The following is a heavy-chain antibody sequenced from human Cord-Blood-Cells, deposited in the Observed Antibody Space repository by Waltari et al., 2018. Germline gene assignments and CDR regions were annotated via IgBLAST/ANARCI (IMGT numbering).Heavy chain of an antibody. Sequence: EVQLVESGGGLVQPGRSLSLSCAASGFTFDDYAMHWVRQAPGKGLEWVSGISWNSGSIGYADSVKGRFTIARDNAKNSLYLQMNSLRAEDTALYYCAKEALTDCSSTSCYSPFDYWGQGTLVTVSS. J-gene: IGHJ4*02. CDR1: GFTFDDYA. CDR3: AKEALTDCSSTSCYSPFDY. D-gene: IGHD2-2*01. CDR2: ISWNSGSI. V-gene: IGHV3-9*01.